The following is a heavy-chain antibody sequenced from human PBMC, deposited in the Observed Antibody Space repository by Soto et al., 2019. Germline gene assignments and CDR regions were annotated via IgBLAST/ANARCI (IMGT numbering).Heavy chain of an antibody. CDR3: ARRALFRTIFGVVIIPHNWFDP. J-gene: IGHJ5*02. CDR2: MNPNSGNT. CDR1: GYTFTSYD. Sequence: ASVKVSCKASGYTFTSYDINWVRQATGQGLEWMGWMNPNSGNTGYAQKFQGRVTMTRNTSISTAYMELSSLRSEDTAVYYCARRALFRTIFGVVIIPHNWFDPWGQGTLVTVSS. V-gene: IGHV1-8*01. D-gene: IGHD3-3*01.